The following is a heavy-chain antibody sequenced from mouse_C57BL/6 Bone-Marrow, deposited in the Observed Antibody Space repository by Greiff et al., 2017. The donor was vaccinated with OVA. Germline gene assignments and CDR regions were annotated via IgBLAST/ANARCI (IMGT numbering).Heavy chain of an antibody. CDR2: INPGGGGT. CDR3: ARGTCRAWFAY. J-gene: IGHJ3*01. CDR1: GYAFTNYL. D-gene: IGHD3-1*01. Sequence: QVQLQQSGAELVRPGTSVKVSCKASGYAFTNYLIEWVQQRPGQGLEWIGVINPGGGGTNYTEKFKGKATLPADKSSSTVYLQLSSLTSEDSAVYYCARGTCRAWFAYWGQGTMVTVSA. V-gene: IGHV1-54*01.